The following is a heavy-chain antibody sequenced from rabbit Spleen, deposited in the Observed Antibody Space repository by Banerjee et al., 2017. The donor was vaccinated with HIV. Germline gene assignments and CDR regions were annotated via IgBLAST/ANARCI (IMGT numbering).Heavy chain of an antibody. D-gene: IGHD6-1*01. CDR3: ARSYAGYVGYGYATFNL. V-gene: IGHV1S45*01. Sequence: QEQLVESGGDLVKPGASLTLTCTASGFSFSGDYYIYWVRQAPGKGLEWIACIYISGTSTWYANWAKGRFTISKTSSTVTLQMTSLTAADTATYFCARSYAGYVGYGYATFNLWGPGTLVTVS. J-gene: IGHJ4*01. CDR1: GFSFSGDYY. CDR2: IYISGTST.